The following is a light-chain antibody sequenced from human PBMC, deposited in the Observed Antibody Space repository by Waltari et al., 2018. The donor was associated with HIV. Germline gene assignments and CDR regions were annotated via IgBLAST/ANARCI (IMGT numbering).Light chain of an antibody. CDR1: SSDVGGYNY. CDR3: CSYAGSYTVGV. CDR2: DIS. V-gene: IGLV2-11*01. J-gene: IGLJ3*02. Sequence: QSALTQPRSVSGSPGQSVPISCTGTSSDVGGYNYVSWYQQHPGKAPKLMMYDISKRPSGVPDRFSGSKSGNTASLTISGLQAEDEADYYCCSYAGSYTVGVFGGGTKLTVL.